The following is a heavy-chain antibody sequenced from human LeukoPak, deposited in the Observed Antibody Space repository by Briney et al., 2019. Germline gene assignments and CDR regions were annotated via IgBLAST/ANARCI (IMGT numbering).Heavy chain of an antibody. CDR2: IVGSGGST. CDR3: AKWGDYDILTGYYDSDY. J-gene: IGHJ4*02. Sequence: PGASLRLSCAASGFTFSNYAMSWVRQAPGKGLEWVSAIVGSGGSTYYADSVKGRFTISRDNPKNTLYLQMNSLRAEDTGVYYCAKWGDYDILTGYYDSDYWGQGTLVTVSS. D-gene: IGHD3-9*01. V-gene: IGHV3-23*01. CDR1: GFTFSNYA.